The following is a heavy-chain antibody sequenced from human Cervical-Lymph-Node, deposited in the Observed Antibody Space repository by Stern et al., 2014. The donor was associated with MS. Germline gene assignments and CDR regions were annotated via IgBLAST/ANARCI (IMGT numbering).Heavy chain of an antibody. CDR2: IIPIFGIA. CDR3: ARQIVVVPAAIEYNWFDP. CDR1: GGTFSSYA. V-gene: IGHV1-69*17. Sequence: QVQLVESGAEVKKPGSSVKVSCKASGGTFSSYAISWVRQPPGQGLEWMGGIIPIFGIANYAQKFQGRVTITADKSTSTAYMELSSLRSEDTAVYYCARQIVVVPAAIEYNWFDPWGQGTLVTVSS. J-gene: IGHJ5*02. D-gene: IGHD2-2*01.